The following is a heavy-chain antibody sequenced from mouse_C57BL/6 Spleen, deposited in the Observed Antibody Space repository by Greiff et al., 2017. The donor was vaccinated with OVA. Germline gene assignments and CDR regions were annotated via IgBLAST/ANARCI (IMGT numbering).Heavy chain of an antibody. CDR1: GFTFSDAW. D-gene: IGHD1-1*01. V-gene: IGHV6-6*01. CDR2: IRNKANNHAT. CDR3: TRARYYYGSSPFAY. J-gene: IGHJ3*01. Sequence: EVQRVESGGGLVQPGGSMKLSCAASGFTFSDAWMDWVRQSPEKGLEWVAEIRNKANNHATYYAESVKGRFTISRDDSKSSVYLQMNSLRAEDTGIYYCTRARYYYGSSPFAYWGQGTLVTVSA.